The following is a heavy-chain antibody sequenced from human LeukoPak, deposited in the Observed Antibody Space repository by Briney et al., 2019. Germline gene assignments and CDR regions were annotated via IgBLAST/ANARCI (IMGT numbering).Heavy chain of an antibody. CDR2: IKQDGSEK. J-gene: IGHJ6*02. Sequence: GGSLRLSCAASGFTFSSYWMSWVRQAPGKGLEWVANIKQDGSEKYYVDSVKGRFTISRDNAKNSLYLQMNSLRAEDTAVYYCAREDSIGYYGMDVWGQGTTVTVSS. D-gene: IGHD6-6*01. V-gene: IGHV3-7*03. CDR1: GFTFSSYW. CDR3: AREDSIGYYGMDV.